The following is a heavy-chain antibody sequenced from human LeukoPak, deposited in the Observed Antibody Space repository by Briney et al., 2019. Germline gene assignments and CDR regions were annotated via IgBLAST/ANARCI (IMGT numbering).Heavy chain of an antibody. CDR1: GGSLSGYY. D-gene: IGHD6-13*01. J-gene: IGHJ5*02. V-gene: IGHV4-34*01. Sequence: KPSETLSLTCAVYGGSLSGYYWSWVRQPPGKGLEWIGEINHSGSTNYNPSLKSRVTISVDTSKNQFSLKRSSVTAADTAVYYCARGRRVVGSSSWYSCCWFDPWGQGTLVTVSS. CDR3: ARGRRVVGSSSWYSCCWFDP. CDR2: INHSGST.